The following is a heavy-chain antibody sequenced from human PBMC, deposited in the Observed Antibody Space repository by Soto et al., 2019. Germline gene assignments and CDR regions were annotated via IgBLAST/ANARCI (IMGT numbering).Heavy chain of an antibody. CDR1: GGSISSYY. Sequence: SETLSLTCTVSGGSISSYYWSWIRQPPGKGLEWIGYIYYSGSTNYNPSLKSRVTISVDTSKNQFSLKLSSVTAADTAVYYCARVSYYDFWSQGYYYYMDVWGKGTTVTVSS. D-gene: IGHD3-3*01. J-gene: IGHJ6*03. CDR3: ARVSYYDFWSQGYYYYMDV. V-gene: IGHV4-59*01. CDR2: IYYSGST.